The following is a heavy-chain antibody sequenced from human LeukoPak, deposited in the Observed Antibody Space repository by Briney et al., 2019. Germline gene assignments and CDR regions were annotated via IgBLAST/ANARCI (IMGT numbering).Heavy chain of an antibody. CDR1: GFTSSPSA. V-gene: IGHV1-58*01. J-gene: IGHJ3*02. CDR3: AAVFRWELLSVHAFDI. D-gene: IGHD1-26*01. CDR2: IVVGSGIT. Sequence: SVKVSCEASGFTSSPSAVQWVRQGRGQRLERIGWIVVGSGITNYAQKFQERVTITRDTSTSTAHMELSSLRSEDTAVYYRAAVFRWELLSVHAFDIWGQGTMVTVSS.